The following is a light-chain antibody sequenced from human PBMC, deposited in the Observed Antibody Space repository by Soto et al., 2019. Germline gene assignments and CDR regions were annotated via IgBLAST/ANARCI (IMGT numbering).Light chain of an antibody. CDR2: AAS. CDR3: QQSYSTPRT. Sequence: DIQMTQSPSSLSASVGDRVTITCRASQSISSYLNWYQQKPGKAPKLLIYAASSLQSGVPSRFSGSGSGTDXTLTISSLQXXDFATYYCQQSYSTPRTFGPGTKVDIK. CDR1: QSISSY. V-gene: IGKV1-39*01. J-gene: IGKJ3*01.